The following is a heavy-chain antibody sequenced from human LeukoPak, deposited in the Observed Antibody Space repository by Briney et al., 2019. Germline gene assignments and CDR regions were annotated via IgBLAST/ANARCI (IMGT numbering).Heavy chain of an antibody. D-gene: IGHD3-3*01. CDR3: TTSPNYDFWSGIDY. V-gene: IGHV3-15*01. CDR1: GFTFSNAW. CDR2: IKSKTDGGTT. J-gene: IGHJ4*02. Sequence: PGGSLRLSCAASGFTFSNAWMSWVRQAPGKGLEWVGRIKSKTDGGTTDYVAPVKGRFTISRDDSKNTLYLQMNSLKTEDTAVYYCTTSPNYDFWSGIDYWGQGTLVTVSS.